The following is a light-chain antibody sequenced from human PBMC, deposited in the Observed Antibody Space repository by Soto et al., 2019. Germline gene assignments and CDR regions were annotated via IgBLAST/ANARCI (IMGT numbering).Light chain of an antibody. J-gene: IGKJ1*01. CDR1: QSVSSN. CDR3: QQYNNWWT. Sequence: EIVMTQSPATLSVSPGERATLSCRASQSVSSNLAWYQQKPGQAPRLLIYGASTRATGIPARFSGSGSGTEFTLPISSLKSEDFAVYYCQQYNNWWTFGQGTKVDIK. V-gene: IGKV3-15*01. CDR2: GAS.